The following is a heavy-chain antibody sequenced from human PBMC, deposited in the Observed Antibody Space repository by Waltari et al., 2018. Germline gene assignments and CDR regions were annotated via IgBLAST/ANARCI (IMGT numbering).Heavy chain of an antibody. CDR1: GYTFTAYY. D-gene: IGHD6-19*01. CDR3: ARESSSGNNYFDY. V-gene: IGHV1-2*06. Sequence: QVQLVHSGTEVKQPGASVKVSCKASGYTFTAYYIHWVRQAPGQGLEWMGRTNSNNGTTNYAQKFKGRVTMTRYTSISTAYLELSSLRSDDTAVFYCARESSSGNNYFDYWGQGTLVTVSS. CDR2: TNSNNGTT. J-gene: IGHJ4*02.